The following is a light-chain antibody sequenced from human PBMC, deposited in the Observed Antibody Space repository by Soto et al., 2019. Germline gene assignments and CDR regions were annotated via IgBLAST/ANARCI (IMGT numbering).Light chain of an antibody. V-gene: IGKV2-24*01. Sequence: DIVMTQTPLSSPVTRGQPASISCKSSQSLVHSDGNTYLSWLHQRPGQPPRLLIYKVSHRLSGVPDRFSGSGAGTHFTLKISRVEAEDVGVYYCMQATQFPHYIFGQGTKLEIK. J-gene: IGKJ2*01. CDR3: MQATQFPHYI. CDR2: KVS. CDR1: QSLVHSDGNTY.